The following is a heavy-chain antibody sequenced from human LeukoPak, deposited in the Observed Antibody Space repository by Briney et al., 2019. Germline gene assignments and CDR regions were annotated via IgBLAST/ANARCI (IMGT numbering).Heavy chain of an antibody. CDR2: INPNSGGT. V-gene: IGHV1-2*02. CDR1: GYTFTDSY. Sequence: GASVKVSCKASGYTFTDSYIHWVRQAPGQGLEWMGWINPNSGGTDYAQKFQGRVIMTRDTSITTAYMELSRLRSDDTAVYYCTRASSGWYIYFQQWGQGTLVTVSS. J-gene: IGHJ1*01. D-gene: IGHD6-19*01. CDR3: TRASSGWYIYFQQ.